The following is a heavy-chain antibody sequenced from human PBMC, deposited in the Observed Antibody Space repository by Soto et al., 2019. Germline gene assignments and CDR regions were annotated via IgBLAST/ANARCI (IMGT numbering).Heavy chain of an antibody. J-gene: IGHJ6*02. V-gene: IGHV4-30-4*01. CDR3: AREVNNYYGMDV. CDR1: VASISSDDYY. Sequence: SETLSLTCSISVASISSDDYYWSWFRQPPGKGLEWIGYISYSGSTYYNPSLKSRITISVDTSKTQFSLILSSVTAADTAVFYCAREVNNYYGMDVWGQGTTVTVSS. CDR2: ISYSGST.